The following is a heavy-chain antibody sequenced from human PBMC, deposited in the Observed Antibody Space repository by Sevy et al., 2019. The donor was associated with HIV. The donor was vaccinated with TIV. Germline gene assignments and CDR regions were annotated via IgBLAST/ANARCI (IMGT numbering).Heavy chain of an antibody. D-gene: IGHD5-18*01. Sequence: GGSLRLSCAASGFTFSSYGMHWVRQAPGKGLEWVAVISYDGSNKYYADSVKGRFTISRDNSKNTRYLQMNSLRAEDTAVYYCAKIGSGGTWIQLWLNYYYYGMDVWGQGTTVTVSS. V-gene: IGHV3-30*18. CDR3: AKIGSGGTWIQLWLNYYYYGMDV. CDR1: GFTFSSYG. J-gene: IGHJ6*02. CDR2: ISYDGSNK.